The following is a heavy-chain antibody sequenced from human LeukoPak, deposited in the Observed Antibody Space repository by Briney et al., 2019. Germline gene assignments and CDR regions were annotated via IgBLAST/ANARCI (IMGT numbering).Heavy chain of an antibody. CDR2: FDPEDGET. D-gene: IGHD6-19*01. Sequence: ASVKVSCKVSGYTLTELSMHWVRQAPGKGLEWMGGFDPEDGETIYAQKFQGRVTMTEDTSTDTAYMELSSLRSEGTAVYYCATDLITSSGWYGVCYWGQGTLVTVSS. V-gene: IGHV1-24*01. CDR3: ATDLITSSGWYGVCY. J-gene: IGHJ4*02. CDR1: GYTLTELS.